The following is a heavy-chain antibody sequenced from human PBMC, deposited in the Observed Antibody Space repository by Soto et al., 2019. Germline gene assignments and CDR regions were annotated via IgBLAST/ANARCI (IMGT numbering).Heavy chain of an antibody. Sequence: PSETLSLTCTVSGGSISSSSYYWGWIRQPPGKGLEWIGSIYYSGSTYYNPSLKSRVTISVDTSKNQFSLKLSSVTAADTAVHYCARQADTLYYYYYHMDVWGKGTTVTVSS. D-gene: IGHD5-18*01. V-gene: IGHV4-39*01. J-gene: IGHJ6*03. CDR2: IYYSGST. CDR3: ARQADTLYYYYYHMDV. CDR1: GGSISSSSYY.